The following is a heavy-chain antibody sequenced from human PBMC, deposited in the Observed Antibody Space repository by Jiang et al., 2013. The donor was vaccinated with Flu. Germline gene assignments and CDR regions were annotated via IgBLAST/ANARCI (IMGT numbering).Heavy chain of an antibody. J-gene: IGHJ3*02. V-gene: IGHV4-30-4*01. CDR1: GGAVSSGDHY. CDR2: IYYSGST. Sequence: GLVRPSQTLSLTCNVSGGAVSSGDHYWSWIRQPPGKGLEWIGYIYYSGSTYYNPSLKSRLTISIDTSKNQFSLRLRSVTAADTAVYYCARDGMDYHDSGGFDMWGQGTLVTVSS. D-gene: IGHD3-22*01. CDR3: ARDGMDYHDSGGFDM.